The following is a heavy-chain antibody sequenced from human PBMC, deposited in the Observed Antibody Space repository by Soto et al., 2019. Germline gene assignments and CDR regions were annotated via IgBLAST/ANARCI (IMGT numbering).Heavy chain of an antibody. V-gene: IGHV1-18*01. CDR2: ISAYNGNT. J-gene: IGHJ3*02. CDR1: VYTFTSYG. CDR3: ARDTKGRFLEWSKADDAFDI. Sequence: GASGKVSCKASVYTFTSYGISWVRQAPGQGLEWMGWISAYNGNTNYAQKLQGRVTMTTDTSTSTAYMELRSLRSDDTAVYYCARDTKGRFLEWSKADDAFDIWGQGTMVTVSS. D-gene: IGHD3-3*01.